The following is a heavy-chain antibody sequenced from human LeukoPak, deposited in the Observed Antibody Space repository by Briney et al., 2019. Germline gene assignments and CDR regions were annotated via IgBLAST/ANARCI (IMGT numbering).Heavy chain of an antibody. CDR3: ARGLRDRSYDILTGYYHNWFDP. CDR2: INHSGST. J-gene: IGHJ5*02. Sequence: PSETLSLTCAVYGGSFSGYYWSWIRQPPGKGLEWIGEINHSGSTNYNPSLKSRVTISVDTSKNQFSLKLSSVTAADTAVYYCARGLRDRSYDILTGYYHNWFDPWGQGTLVTVSS. D-gene: IGHD3-9*01. V-gene: IGHV4-34*01. CDR1: GGSFSGYY.